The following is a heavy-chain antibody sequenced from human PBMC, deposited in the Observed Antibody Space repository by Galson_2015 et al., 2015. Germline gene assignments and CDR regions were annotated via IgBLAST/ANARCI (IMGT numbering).Heavy chain of an antibody. J-gene: IGHJ4*02. D-gene: IGHD1-1*01. V-gene: IGHV3-15*01. CDR1: GFTFSNAW. CDR3: TTEHNWNDAPIYFDY. Sequence: SLRLSCAASGFTFSNAWMSWVRQAPGKGLEWVGRIKSKTDGGTTDYAAPVKGRFTISRDDSKNTLYLQMNSLKTEDTAVYYCTTEHNWNDAPIYFDYWGQGTLVTVSS. CDR2: IKSKTDGGTT.